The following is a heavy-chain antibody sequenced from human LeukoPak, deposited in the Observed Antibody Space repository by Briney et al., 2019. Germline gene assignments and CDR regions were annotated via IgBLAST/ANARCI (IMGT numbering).Heavy chain of an antibody. CDR3: ARDQGYCSSTSCRYFDC. J-gene: IGHJ4*02. Sequence: PSETLSLTCTVSGGSISSSGYYWSWIRQPPGKGLEWIGYIYQSGSTYYNPSLTSRVTISVDRSKNQFSLKVSSVTAADTAVYYCARDQGYCSSTSCRYFDCWGQGTLVTVSS. D-gene: IGHD2-2*01. CDR2: IYQSGST. CDR1: GGSISSSGYY. V-gene: IGHV4-30-2*01.